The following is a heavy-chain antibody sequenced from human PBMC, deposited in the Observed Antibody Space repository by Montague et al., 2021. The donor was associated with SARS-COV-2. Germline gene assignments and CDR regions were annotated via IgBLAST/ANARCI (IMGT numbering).Heavy chain of an antibody. V-gene: IGHV3-21*01. CDR3: ARGIRITMARGVTIDY. CDR1: GFTFSRYS. J-gene: IGHJ4*02. D-gene: IGHD3-10*01. Sequence: SLSLSCAASGFTFSRYSMTLVRQSPGKGLEWLSSISTSSSYISYADTVKGRFTISRDNAQNSLYLQMHSLRAEDTAVYYCARGIRITMARGVTIDYWGQGTLVTVSS. CDR2: ISTSSSYI.